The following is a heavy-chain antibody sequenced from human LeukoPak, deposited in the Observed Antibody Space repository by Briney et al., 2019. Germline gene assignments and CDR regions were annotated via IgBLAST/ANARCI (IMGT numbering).Heavy chain of an antibody. CDR3: AKLSRTLPVDY. J-gene: IGHJ4*02. CDR1: GFTFSAYG. D-gene: IGHD2/OR15-2a*01. CDR2: IHYDGSIK. V-gene: IGHV3-30*02. Sequence: SGGSLSLSCGASGFTFSAYGMHWVRQAPGMGLEWVAFIHYDGSIKSYADSVKGRFTISRDNSNNTLYLQMNGLTTEDTAVYYCAKLSRTLPVDYWGQGTLVTVSS.